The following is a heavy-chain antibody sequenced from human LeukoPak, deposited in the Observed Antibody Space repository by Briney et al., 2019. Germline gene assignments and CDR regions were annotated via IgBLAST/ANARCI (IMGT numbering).Heavy chain of an antibody. CDR2: IIPIFDTP. CDR1: GGTFSNYA. J-gene: IGHJ4*02. V-gene: IGHV1-69*06. D-gene: IGHD3-9*01. CDR3: ASYSPDYDILTGKGRFDY. Sequence: SVKVSCKASGGTFSNYAISWVRQAPGQGLEWMGGIIPIFDTPNFAQKFQGRVTITADKSTSTAYMELSRLRSEDTAVYYCASYSPDYDILTGKGRFDYWGQGTLVTVSS.